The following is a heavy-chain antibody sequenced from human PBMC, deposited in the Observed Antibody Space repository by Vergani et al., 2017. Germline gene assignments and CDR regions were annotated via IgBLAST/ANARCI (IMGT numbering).Heavy chain of an antibody. V-gene: IGHV4-61*02. CDR1: GDAVNSGSNF. CDR3: ARETVVTSWDGYRFHYMDV. Sequence: QVQLQESGPGLVKPSQTLSLTCSVSGDAVNSGSNFWTWIRQPAGKGLEWIGRTSTDGSTNYNPSLKSRVTVSGDTSKTQISLRLTSVTAEDTAVYYCARETVVTSWDGYRFHYMDVWGKGTTVTVSS. J-gene: IGHJ6*03. D-gene: IGHD3-16*02. CDR2: TSTDGST.